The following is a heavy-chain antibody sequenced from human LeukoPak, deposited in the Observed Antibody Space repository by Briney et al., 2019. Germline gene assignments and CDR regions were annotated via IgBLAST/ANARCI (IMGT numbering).Heavy chain of an antibody. J-gene: IGHJ6*03. D-gene: IGHD1-26*01. CDR1: GYTFNGYY. Sequence: ASVKVSCKASGYTFNGYYMHWVRQAPGQGLEWMGWINPNSGGTNYAQKFQGRVTMTRDTSISTAYMELSRLRSDDTAVYYCARGMEPYYYMDVWGKGTTVSVSS. CDR2: INPNSGGT. V-gene: IGHV1-2*02. CDR3: ARGMEPYYYMDV.